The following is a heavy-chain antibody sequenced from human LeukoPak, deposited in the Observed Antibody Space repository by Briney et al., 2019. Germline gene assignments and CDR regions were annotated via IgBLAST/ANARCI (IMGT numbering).Heavy chain of an antibody. V-gene: IGHV3-23*01. CDR2: ISGSGGST. D-gene: IGHD3-3*01. Sequence: GGSLRLSCAASGFTFTSYSMSWVRQAPGKGLEWVSAISGSGGSTYYADSVKGRFTISRDNSKNTLYLQMNSLRAEDTAVYYCAKEVEYYDFWSGYDYWGQGTLVTVSS. CDR1: GFTFTSYS. CDR3: AKEVEYYDFWSGYDY. J-gene: IGHJ4*02.